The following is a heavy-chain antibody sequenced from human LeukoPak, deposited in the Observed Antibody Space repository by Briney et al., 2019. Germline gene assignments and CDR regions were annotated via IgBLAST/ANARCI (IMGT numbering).Heavy chain of an antibody. CDR3: ARVYSSSSSDY. J-gene: IGHJ4*02. D-gene: IGHD6-6*01. V-gene: IGHV3-74*01. CDR2: INSDGSST. Sequence: GGSLRLSCAASGFTFSSYWMHWVRQAPGKGLLWVSRINSDGSSTWYADSVKGQFTISRDNAKNTLYLQMNSLRAEDTAVYYCARVYSSSSSDYWGQGTLVTVSS. CDR1: GFTFSSYW.